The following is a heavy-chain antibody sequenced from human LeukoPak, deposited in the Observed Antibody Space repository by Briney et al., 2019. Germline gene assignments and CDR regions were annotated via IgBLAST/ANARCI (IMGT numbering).Heavy chain of an antibody. V-gene: IGHV1-69*05. CDR3: ARVPYCSGGSCSTFDP. J-gene: IGHJ5*02. D-gene: IGHD2-15*01. CDR1: GGTFSSYA. CDR2: IIPIFGTA. Sequence: SVKVSCKASGGTFSSYAISWVRQAPGQGLEWMGGIIPIFGTANYAQKFQGRVTITTDESTSTAYMELSSLRSEDTAGYYCARVPYCSGGSCSTFDPWGQGTLVTVSS.